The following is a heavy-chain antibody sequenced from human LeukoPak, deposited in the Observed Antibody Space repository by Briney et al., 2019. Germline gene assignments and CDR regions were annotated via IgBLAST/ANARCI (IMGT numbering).Heavy chain of an antibody. Sequence: GGSLRLSCAASGFTFSTYAMTWVRQPPGKGLEWVSSIISSGGNTYYADSMKGRFTISRDNSKNTLYLQLNSLRVEDTAVYYCAKTYYYDTSGYYSFPNWGQGTQVTVSS. CDR3: AKTYYYDTSGYYSFPN. CDR1: GFTFSTYA. J-gene: IGHJ4*02. CDR2: IISSGGNT. V-gene: IGHV3-23*01. D-gene: IGHD3-22*01.